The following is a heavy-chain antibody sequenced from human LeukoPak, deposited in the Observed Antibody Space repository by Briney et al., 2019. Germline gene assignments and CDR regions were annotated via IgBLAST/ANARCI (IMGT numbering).Heavy chain of an antibody. Sequence: GASVKVSCKASGYTFTSYYMHWVRQAPGQGLEWMGIINPSGGSTSYAQKFQGRVTMTRDTSTSTVYMELSSLRSEDTAVYYCASDLGRARYYYYYMDVWGKGTTVTVSS. CDR2: INPSGGST. D-gene: IGHD6-6*01. V-gene: IGHV1-46*01. CDR3: ASDLGRARYYYYYMDV. CDR1: GYTFTSYY. J-gene: IGHJ6*03.